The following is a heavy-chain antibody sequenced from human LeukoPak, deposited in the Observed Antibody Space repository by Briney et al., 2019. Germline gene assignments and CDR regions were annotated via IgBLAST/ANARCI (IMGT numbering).Heavy chain of an antibody. CDR1: GGTFSSYA. D-gene: IGHD6-13*01. V-gene: IGHV1-69*05. CDR3: ARSSGPTYLKRAAATYYFDY. J-gene: IGHJ4*02. Sequence: SVTVSCKASGGTFSSYAISWVRQAPGQGLEWMGGIIPIFGTANYAQTFQGGVTITTDESTSTAYMELSSLRSEDTAVYYCARSSGPTYLKRAAATYYFDYWGQGTLVTVSS. CDR2: IIPIFGTA.